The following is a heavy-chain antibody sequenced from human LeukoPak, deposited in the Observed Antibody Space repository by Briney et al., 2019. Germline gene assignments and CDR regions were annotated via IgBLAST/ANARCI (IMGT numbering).Heavy chain of an antibody. CDR3: ARVPLHDSSGHYYPH. CDR1: GYTFTNYG. V-gene: IGHV1-3*01. D-gene: IGHD3-22*01. CDR2: INGGNGNA. J-gene: IGHJ1*01. Sequence: GASVKVSCKTSGYTFTNYGMHWVRQAPEQRLEWMGWINGGNGNAKYSQNFQGRVTIIRDTSASTAYMELSSLRSEDTAVYYCARVPLHDSSGHYYPHWGQGTLVTVSS.